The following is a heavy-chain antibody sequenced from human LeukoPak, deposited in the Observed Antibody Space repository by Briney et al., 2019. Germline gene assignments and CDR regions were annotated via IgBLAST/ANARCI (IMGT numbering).Heavy chain of an antibody. V-gene: IGHV3-48*02. CDR2: ISSSSSYI. J-gene: IGHJ4*02. Sequence: PGGSLRLSCAASGFTFSSYSMNWVRQAPGKGREGISHISSSSSYIYYADSVQGRFTISRDNAENSLYLQMNSLRDDDTAVYYCARSGSGYDFDSWGQGTLVTVSS. D-gene: IGHD5-12*01. CDR1: GFTFSSYS. CDR3: ARSGSGYDFDS.